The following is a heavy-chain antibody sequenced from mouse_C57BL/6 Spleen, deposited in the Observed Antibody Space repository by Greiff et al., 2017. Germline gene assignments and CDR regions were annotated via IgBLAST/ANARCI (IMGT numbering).Heavy chain of an antibody. D-gene: IGHD2-4*01. J-gene: IGHJ4*01. Sequence: VHLVESGPGLVAPSQSLSITCTVSGFSLTSYGVDWVRQPPGKGLEWLGVIWGGGSTNYNSALMSRLSISKDNSKRQVFLKMNRLQTDDTAMYYCDKHENPDYGGAMDYWGQGTSVTVSS. CDR1: GFSLTSYG. CDR2: IWGGGST. CDR3: DKHENPDYGGAMDY. V-gene: IGHV2-9*01.